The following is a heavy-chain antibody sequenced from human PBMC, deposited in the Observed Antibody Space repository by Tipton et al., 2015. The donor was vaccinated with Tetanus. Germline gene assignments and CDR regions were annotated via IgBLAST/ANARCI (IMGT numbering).Heavy chain of an antibody. CDR2: IKSKAEGGTI. V-gene: IGHV3-15*07. D-gene: IGHD2-21*02. J-gene: IGHJ5*02. CDR1: GFNFNDAL. Sequence: AVSGFNFNDALMHWVRQSPGKGLEWVGRIKSKAEGGTIDYAAAVQGRFTISRDDSKNMLYLQMNSLTTEDTAVYSCATGRLPTACKFFNWFGPWGQGTLVTVSS. CDR3: ATGRLPTACKFFNWFGP.